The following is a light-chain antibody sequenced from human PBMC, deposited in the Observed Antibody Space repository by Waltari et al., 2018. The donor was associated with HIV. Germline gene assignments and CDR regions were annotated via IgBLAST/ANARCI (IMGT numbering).Light chain of an antibody. J-gene: IGKJ1*01. V-gene: IGKV1-27*01. Sequence: DIQMTQSPSSLSASVGDRVTITCRASPGISNYLAWYQQKPGKVPKLLIYAASTLQSGAPSRFSGSGSGTDCTLTISSLQPEDVATYYCQKYNSAPWTFGQGTKVEIK. CDR1: PGISNY. CDR2: AAS. CDR3: QKYNSAPWT.